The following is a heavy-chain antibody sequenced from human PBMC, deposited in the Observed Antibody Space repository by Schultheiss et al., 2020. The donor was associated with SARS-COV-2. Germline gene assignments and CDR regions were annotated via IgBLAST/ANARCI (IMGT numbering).Heavy chain of an antibody. Sequence: ASVKVSCKASGGTFSSYAISWVRQAPGQGLEWMGGINPNSGGTNYAQKFQGWVTMTRDTSISTAYMELSRLRSDDTAVYYCARWFYYVSSGYYGLDYWGQGTLVTVSS. CDR3: ARWFYYVSSGYYGLDY. V-gene: IGHV1-2*04. CDR1: GGTFSSYA. CDR2: INPNSGGT. D-gene: IGHD3-22*01. J-gene: IGHJ4*02.